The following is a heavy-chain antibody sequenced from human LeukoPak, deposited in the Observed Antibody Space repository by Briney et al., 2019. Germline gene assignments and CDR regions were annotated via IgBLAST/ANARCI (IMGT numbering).Heavy chain of an antibody. D-gene: IGHD2-2*01. V-gene: IGHV3-23*01. CDR2: ISGSGGST. J-gene: IGHJ4*02. CDR3: AKGESVVPAAIPLGAY. Sequence: PGGPLRLSCAASGFTFSSYAMSWVRQAPGKGLEWVSAISGSGGSTYYADSVKGRFTISRDNSKNTLYLQMNSLRAEDTAVYYCAKGESVVPAAIPLGAYWGQGTLVTVSS. CDR1: GFTFSSYA.